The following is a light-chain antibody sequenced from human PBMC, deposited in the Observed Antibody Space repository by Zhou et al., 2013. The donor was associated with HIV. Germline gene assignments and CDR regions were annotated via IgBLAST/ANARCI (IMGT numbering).Light chain of an antibody. CDR2: AAS. J-gene: IGKJ1*01. CDR3: QQYHTFPWT. CDR1: QGIRNW. V-gene: IGKV1-12*01. Sequence: DIQMTQSPSSVSASVGDRVTITCRASQGIRNWLAWYQQKPGKAPKLMIYAASTLQTGVPSRFSGSGSGTEFTLTIGSLQSDDVATYYCQQYHTFPWTFGQGTTVE.